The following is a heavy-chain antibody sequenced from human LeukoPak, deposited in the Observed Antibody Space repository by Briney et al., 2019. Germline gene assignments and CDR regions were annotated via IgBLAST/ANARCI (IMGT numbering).Heavy chain of an antibody. CDR3: ANYDSRGLGLDY. J-gene: IGHJ4*02. D-gene: IGHD3-22*01. CDR2: IKQDGSEK. CDR1: GFTFSSYW. Sequence: TGGSLRLSCVASGFTFSSYWMSWVRQAPGKGLEWVATIKQDGSEKYYVDSVKGRFTFSRDNAKNSLYLQMSSLRAEDTAVYYCANYDSRGLGLDYWGQGTLATVSS. V-gene: IGHV3-7*01.